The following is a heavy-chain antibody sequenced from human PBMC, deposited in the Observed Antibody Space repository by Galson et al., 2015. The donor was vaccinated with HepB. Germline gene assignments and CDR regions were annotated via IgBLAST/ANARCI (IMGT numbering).Heavy chain of an antibody. CDR3: ARFWYGDVRFFDD. D-gene: IGHD3-3*01. V-gene: IGHV4-4*02. CDR2: IYHSGST. J-gene: IGHJ4*02. CDR1: GASISSTNW. Sequence: SETLSLTCAVSGASISSTNWWSWVRQAPGEGLEWIAEIYHSGSTNYNPSLRRRVTISVDKVKNQFSLKVKSVTAADTAVYYCARFWYGDVRFFDDWGQGTLVTVSS.